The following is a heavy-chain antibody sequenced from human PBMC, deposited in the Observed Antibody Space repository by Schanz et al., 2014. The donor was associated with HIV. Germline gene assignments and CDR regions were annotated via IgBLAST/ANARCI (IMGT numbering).Heavy chain of an antibody. Sequence: QVQLVQSGAEAKKPGASVMLSCKASGYSFTSYDINWVRQATGLGLEWMGWMNPNSGYTGYAQKFQGRVTMTRHTPTSTAYMELSSLRSDDTAVYYCAREKTTLNWFDPWGQGTLVIVSS. V-gene: IGHV1-8*01. J-gene: IGHJ5*02. CDR3: AREKTTLNWFDP. CDR2: MNPNSGYT. CDR1: GYSFTSYD. D-gene: IGHD4-4*01.